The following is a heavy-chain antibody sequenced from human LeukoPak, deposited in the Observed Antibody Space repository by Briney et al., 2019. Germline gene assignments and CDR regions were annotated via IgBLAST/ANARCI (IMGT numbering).Heavy chain of an antibody. D-gene: IGHD1-26*01. CDR2: ISYDGSNK. CDR1: GFTFSSYA. Sequence: PGGSLRLSCAASGFTFSSYAMHWVRQAPGKGLEWVAVISYDGSNKYYADSVKGRFTISRDNSKNTLYLQMNSLRAEDTAVYYCARTGFSGSYHAFDIWGQGTMVTVSS. CDR3: ARTGFSGSYHAFDI. V-gene: IGHV3-30-3*01. J-gene: IGHJ3*02.